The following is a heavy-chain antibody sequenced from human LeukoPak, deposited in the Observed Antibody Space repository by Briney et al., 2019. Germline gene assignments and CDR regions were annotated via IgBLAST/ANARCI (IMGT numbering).Heavy chain of an antibody. CDR1: GDSISSYY. J-gene: IGHJ5*02. D-gene: IGHD3-10*01. CDR2: IYYSGST. V-gene: IGHV4-59*08. Sequence: SETLSLTCTVSGDSISSYYWSWIRQPPGKGLEWIGYIYYSGSTNYNPSLKSRVTISVDTSKNQFSLKLTSVTAADTAVYYCASRPLSFYGSGITGGWFDPWGQGTLVTVSS. CDR3: ASRPLSFYGSGITGGWFDP.